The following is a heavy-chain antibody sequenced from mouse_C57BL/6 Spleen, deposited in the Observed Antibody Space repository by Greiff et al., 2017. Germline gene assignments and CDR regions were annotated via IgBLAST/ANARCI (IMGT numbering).Heavy chain of an antibody. Sequence: EVKLQESGPGLVKPSQSLSLTCSVTGYSITSGYYWNWIRQFPGNKLEWMGYISYDGSNNYNPSLKNRISITRDTSKNQFFLKLNSVTTEDTATYYCARGEDYDDGAWYFDVWGTGTTVTVSS. CDR3: ARGEDYDDGAWYFDV. D-gene: IGHD2-4*01. CDR2: ISYDGSN. CDR1: GYSITSGYY. V-gene: IGHV3-6*01. J-gene: IGHJ1*03.